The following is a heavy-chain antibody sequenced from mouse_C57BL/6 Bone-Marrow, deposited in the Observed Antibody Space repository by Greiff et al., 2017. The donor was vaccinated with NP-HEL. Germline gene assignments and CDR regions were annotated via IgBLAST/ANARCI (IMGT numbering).Heavy chain of an antibody. J-gene: IGHJ3*01. Sequence: QVQLQQSGAELARPGASVKMSCKASGYTFTSYTMHWVKQRPGQGLEWIGYINPSSGYTKYNQKFKDKATLTADKSSSTAYMQLSSLTSEDSAVYYCARLRRSSPFAYWGQGTLVTVSA. V-gene: IGHV1-4*01. CDR2: INPSSGYT. CDR1: GYTFTSYT. D-gene: IGHD1-1*01. CDR3: ARLRRSSPFAY.